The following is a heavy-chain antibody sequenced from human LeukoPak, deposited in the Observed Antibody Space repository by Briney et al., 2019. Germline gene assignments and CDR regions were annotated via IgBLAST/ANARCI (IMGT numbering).Heavy chain of an antibody. CDR1: GYTLTSYY. Sequence: ASVKVSCKASGYTLTSYYMHWMRQAPGQGLEWMGIINPSGGSTSCAQKFQGRHTITRDTSTTTVYMELSSLRPEDTAVYYCARDQRTVGFDYWRQGTLVSVSS. D-gene: IGHD4-23*01. V-gene: IGHV1-46*01. J-gene: IGHJ4*02. CDR2: INPSGGST. CDR3: ARDQRTVGFDY.